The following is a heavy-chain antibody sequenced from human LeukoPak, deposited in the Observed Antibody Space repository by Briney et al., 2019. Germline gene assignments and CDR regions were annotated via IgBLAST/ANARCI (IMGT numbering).Heavy chain of an antibody. D-gene: IGHD3-22*01. J-gene: IGHJ4*02. Sequence: GGSLRLSCAASGFTFSSYAMHWVRQAPGKGLEWVAFIRYDGSNKYYADSVKGRFTISRDNSKNTLYLQMNSLRAEDTAVYYCAKGPADSSGYYDYWGQGTLVTVSS. V-gene: IGHV3-30*02. CDR3: AKGPADSSGYYDY. CDR2: IRYDGSNK. CDR1: GFTFSSYA.